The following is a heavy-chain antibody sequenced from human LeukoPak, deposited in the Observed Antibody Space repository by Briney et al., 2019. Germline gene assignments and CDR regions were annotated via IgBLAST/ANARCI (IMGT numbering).Heavy chain of an antibody. Sequence: PGGSLRLSCAASGFTFDDYAMHWVRQAPGKGLELDSLISGDGGSTYYADSVKGRFTISRDNSKNSLYLQMNSLRTEDTALYYCAKDIGHSPYYYDSSDGYWGQGTLVTVSS. CDR1: GFTFDDYA. D-gene: IGHD3-22*01. CDR2: ISGDGGST. V-gene: IGHV3-43*02. CDR3: AKDIGHSPYYYDSSDGY. J-gene: IGHJ4*02.